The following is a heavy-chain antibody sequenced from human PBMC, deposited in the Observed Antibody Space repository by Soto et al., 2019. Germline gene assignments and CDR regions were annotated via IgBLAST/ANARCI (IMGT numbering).Heavy chain of an antibody. J-gene: IGHJ6*02. V-gene: IGHV3-30*18. CDR3: AKADTDMVIISYYYGMDV. CDR2: ISYDGSNK. D-gene: IGHD5-18*01. Sequence: GGSLRLSCAASGFTFSSYGMHWVRQAPGKGLEWVAVISYDGSNKYYADSVKGRFTISRDNSKNTLYLQMNSLRAEDTAVYYCAKADTDMVIISYYYGMDVWGQGDTVTV. CDR1: GFTFSSYG.